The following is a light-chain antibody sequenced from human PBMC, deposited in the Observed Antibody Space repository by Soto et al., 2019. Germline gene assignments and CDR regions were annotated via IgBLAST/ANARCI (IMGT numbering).Light chain of an antibody. CDR2: DTS. V-gene: IGKV3-20*01. CDR3: QYQGT. Sequence: IVLTQSPGTLSLSPGERATLSCRASQSVGRRYFAWYQQKPGQAPRLIIYDTSERASGIPGTFSGSGSGTDFTRTISRLVPEDFAVYYCQYQGTFGGGTKVEIK. CDR1: QSVGRRY. J-gene: IGKJ4*01.